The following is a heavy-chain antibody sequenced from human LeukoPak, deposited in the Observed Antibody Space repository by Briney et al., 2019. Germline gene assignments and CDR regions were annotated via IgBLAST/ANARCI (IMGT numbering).Heavy chain of an antibody. D-gene: IGHD4-17*01. CDR3: GGEYGEQECAFDI. V-gene: IGHV4-39*07. CDR1: GGSISSSSYY. J-gene: IGHJ3*02. CDR2: ISYSGST. Sequence: SEALSLTCTVSGGSISSSSYYWGWIRQPPGKWLGWIGSISYSGSTYYNPSLKSRATISVDTSKNHSSLKPSSVTAADTAVYYCGGEYGEQECAFDIWGQGTMVTVSS.